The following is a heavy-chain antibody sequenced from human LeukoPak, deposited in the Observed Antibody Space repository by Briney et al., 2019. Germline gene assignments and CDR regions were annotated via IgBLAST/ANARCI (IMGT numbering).Heavy chain of an antibody. J-gene: IGHJ4*02. Sequence: GGSLRLSCAASGFTFRGYAMSWVRQAPGNGLEWVSAIGGSDGKTYYADSVKGRFTISRDNSKNTLYLQMNSLRADDTAIYYCAKSGLNRFDYWGQGTLVTVSS. D-gene: IGHD2-15*01. CDR3: AKSGLNRFDY. CDR2: IGGSDGKT. CDR1: GFTFRGYA. V-gene: IGHV3-23*01.